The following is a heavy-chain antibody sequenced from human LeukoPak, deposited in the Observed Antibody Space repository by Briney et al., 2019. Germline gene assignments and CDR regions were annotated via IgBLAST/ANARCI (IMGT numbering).Heavy chain of an antibody. CDR2: ISSSSSYI. Sequence: GGSLRLSCAASGFTFSSYSMNWVRQAPGKGLECVSSISSSSSYIYYADSVKGRFTISRDNAKNSLYLQMDSLRAEDTAVYYCASLSPTGNFGVVKIMAYWGQGTLVTVSS. V-gene: IGHV3-21*01. CDR1: GFTFSSYS. J-gene: IGHJ4*02. D-gene: IGHD3-3*02. CDR3: ASLSPTGNFGVVKIMAY.